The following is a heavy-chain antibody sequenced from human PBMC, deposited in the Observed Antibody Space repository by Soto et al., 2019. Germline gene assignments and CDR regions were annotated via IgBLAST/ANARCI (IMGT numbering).Heavy chain of an antibody. Sequence: PGGSLRLSCAASGFTFSSYSMSWVRQAPGKGLEWVSVIYSGGSTYYADSVKGRFTISRDNSKNTLYLQMNSLRAEDTAVYYCARDGRPYYYYGMDVWGQGTTVTVSS. CDR1: GFTFSSYS. V-gene: IGHV3-66*01. J-gene: IGHJ6*02. CDR3: ARDGRPYYYYGMDV. CDR2: IYSGGST. D-gene: IGHD1-26*01.